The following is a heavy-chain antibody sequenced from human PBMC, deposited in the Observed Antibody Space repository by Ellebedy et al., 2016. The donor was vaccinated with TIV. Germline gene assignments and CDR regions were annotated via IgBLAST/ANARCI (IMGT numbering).Heavy chain of an antibody. CDR3: ARDSGYDSMEVS. J-gene: IGHJ5*02. D-gene: IGHD5-12*01. V-gene: IGHV1-18*04. Sequence: AASVKVSCKASGYTFTSYDISWVRQAPGQGLEWMGWISVYNGNTNYALKLQGRVTMTTDTSTSTAYMELTSLRSDDTAVYYCARDSGYDSMEVSWGQGTLVTVSS. CDR1: GYTFTSYD. CDR2: ISVYNGNT.